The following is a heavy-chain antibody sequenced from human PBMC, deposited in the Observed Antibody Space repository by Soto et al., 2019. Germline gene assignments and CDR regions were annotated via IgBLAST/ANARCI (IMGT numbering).Heavy chain of an antibody. CDR1: GGSIISYY. Sequence: SETLSLTCTVSGGSIISYYWSWIRQPPGKGLEWIGYIYYSGNTNYNPSLQSRVTISVDTSKNQFSLKLNSVTAADTAVYYCAREYTSSWYWFDPWGQGTLVTVS. D-gene: IGHD6-19*01. V-gene: IGHV4-59*01. CDR3: AREYTSSWYWFDP. CDR2: IYYSGNT. J-gene: IGHJ5*02.